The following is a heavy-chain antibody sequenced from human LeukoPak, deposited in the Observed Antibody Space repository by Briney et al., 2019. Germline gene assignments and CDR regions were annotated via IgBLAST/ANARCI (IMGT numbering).Heavy chain of an antibody. Sequence: SVKVSRTASGGTFSSYAISWVRQAPGQGLAWMGGMIPIFGTPKYAQKIQGRLKMTTHESTSTAYRALSSLRSEDTAVYYCARDDSSGKHDYWGQGTLVTVPS. J-gene: IGHJ4*02. CDR2: MIPIFGTP. CDR3: ARDDSSGKHDY. V-gene: IGHV1-69*05. D-gene: IGHD3-22*01. CDR1: GGTFSSYA.